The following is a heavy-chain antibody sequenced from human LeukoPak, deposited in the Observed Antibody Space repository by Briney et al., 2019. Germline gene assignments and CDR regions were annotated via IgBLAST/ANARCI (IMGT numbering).Heavy chain of an antibody. J-gene: IGHJ3*02. CDR3: ARESSMDYFRGPFDPFDI. V-gene: IGHV1-18*01. CDR2: ISAYNGNT. D-gene: IGHD3-10*01. CDR1: GYTFTSYG. Sequence: ASVKVSCKASGYTFTSYGISWVRQAPGQGLEWMGWISAYNGNTNYAQKLQGRVTMTTDTSTSTAYMELRRLRSDDTAVYYCARESSMDYFRGPFDPFDIWGQGTMVTVSS.